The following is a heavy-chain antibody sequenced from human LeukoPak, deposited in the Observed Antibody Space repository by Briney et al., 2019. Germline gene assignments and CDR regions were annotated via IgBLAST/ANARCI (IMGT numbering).Heavy chain of an antibody. Sequence: GGSLRLSCAASGFTFSSYSMNWVRQAPGKGLEWVSSISSSSSYIYYADSVKGRFTISRDNSKNTLYLQMNSLRAEDTAVYYCANLGVLRFLEWLSQSDVWGKGTTVTVSS. V-gene: IGHV3-21*04. CDR3: ANLGVLRFLEWLSQSDV. CDR1: GFTFSSYS. D-gene: IGHD3-3*01. J-gene: IGHJ6*04. CDR2: ISSSSSYI.